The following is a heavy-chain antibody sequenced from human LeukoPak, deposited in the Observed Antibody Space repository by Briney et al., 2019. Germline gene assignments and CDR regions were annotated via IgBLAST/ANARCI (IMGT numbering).Heavy chain of an antibody. Sequence: PGGSLRLSCAASGFTVSDNCMSWVRQAPGKGLEWVSTVYSGGLTYYADPVKGRFTISRDNSKNTLYLQMSGLRAEDTAVYYCVRDRWPGLGDFWGQGTTATVSS. J-gene: IGHJ6*02. V-gene: IGHV3-66*01. CDR1: GFTVSDNC. D-gene: IGHD6-19*01. CDR3: VRDRWPGLGDF. CDR2: VYSGGLT.